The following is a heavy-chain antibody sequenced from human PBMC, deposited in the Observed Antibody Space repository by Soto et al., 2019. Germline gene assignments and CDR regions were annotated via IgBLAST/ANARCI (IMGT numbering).Heavy chain of an antibody. CDR2: ISSSGHYT. J-gene: IGHJ6*02. Sequence: QVQLVESGGGLVKPGGSLRLSCAASGLIFSDYYMSWIRQAPGKGLEWVSYISSSGHYTKNADSVQGRFTIYRDNAKNSLYLQMNNLRAEATAVDYCARELDGIDVWGPGTTVTVSS. CDR1: GLIFSDYY. V-gene: IGHV3-11*05. CDR3: ARELDGIDV.